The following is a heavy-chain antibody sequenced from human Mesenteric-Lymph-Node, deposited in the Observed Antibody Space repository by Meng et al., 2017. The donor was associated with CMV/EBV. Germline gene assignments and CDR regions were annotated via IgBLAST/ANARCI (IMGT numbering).Heavy chain of an antibody. D-gene: IGHD2-15*01. CDR2: IYPDDSDA. J-gene: IGHJ4*02. V-gene: IGHV5-51*01. Sequence: GGSLRLSCRGSGYSFTSYWIGWVRQMPGKGLEWMAIIYPDDSDAAYSPSFQGQVTISADTSISTAYLQWSSLKASDTAMYYCVRPEGSIGFNYFDYWGQGTLVTVSS. CDR1: GYSFTSYW. CDR3: VRPEGSIGFNYFDY.